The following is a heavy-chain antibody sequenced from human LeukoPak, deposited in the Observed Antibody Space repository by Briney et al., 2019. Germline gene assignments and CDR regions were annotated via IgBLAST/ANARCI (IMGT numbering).Heavy chain of an antibody. J-gene: IGHJ4*02. CDR1: GSTFSSYA. V-gene: IGHV3-33*08. D-gene: IGHD6-19*01. CDR2: MWNDGITG. CDR3: ARDGSGWSSDY. Sequence: GRSLRLSCAASGSTFSSYAMHWVRQAPGKGLEWVAVMWNDGITGKYADSVRGRFSVSRDNSKNTVYLQMDSLRADDTSVYYCARDGSGWSSDYWGQGTLVTVSS.